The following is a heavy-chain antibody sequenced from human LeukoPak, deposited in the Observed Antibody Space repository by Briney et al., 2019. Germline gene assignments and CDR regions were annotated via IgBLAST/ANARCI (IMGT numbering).Heavy chain of an antibody. J-gene: IGHJ3*02. CDR1: GFTFSSYS. CDR3: GRGHGYNLDAFDI. D-gene: IGHD5-24*01. CDR2: ISSSSSTI. Sequence: GGSLRLSCAASGFTFSSYSMNWVRQAPGKGLEWVSYISSSSSTIYYADSVKGRFTISRDNAKNSLYLQMNSRRAEDTAVNYCGRGHGYNLDAFDIWGPGTMVSVSS. V-gene: IGHV3-48*01.